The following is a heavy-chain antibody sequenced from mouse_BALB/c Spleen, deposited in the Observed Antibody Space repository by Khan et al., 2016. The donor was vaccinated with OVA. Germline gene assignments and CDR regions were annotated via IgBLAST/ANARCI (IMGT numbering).Heavy chain of an antibody. J-gene: IGHJ2*01. CDR1: GYSITSNYA. V-gene: IGHV3-2*02. CDR3: ARGNYYGYYFDY. CDR2: ISYSDST. Sequence: EVKLLESGPGLVKPSQSLSLTCTVTGYSITSNYAWNWIRQFPGNKLEWMGYISYSDSTSYNPSLKSRISITRDTSQNQFFLQLNSVTTEDTATYYCARGNYYGYYFDYWGQGTTLTASS. D-gene: IGHD1-1*01.